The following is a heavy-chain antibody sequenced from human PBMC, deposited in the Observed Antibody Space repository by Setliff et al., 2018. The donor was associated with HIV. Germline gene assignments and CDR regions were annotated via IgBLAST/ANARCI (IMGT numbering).Heavy chain of an antibody. J-gene: IGHJ4*02. CDR2: IYTTGGT. Sequence: SETLSLTCNISGVSIPTNYWNWIRQPAGKGLEWIGRIYTTGGTNYNPALKSRVAMSIDTSKNQISLKLNSVTAADTATYYCARSNPGITAGLLAYWGPGTLVTVSS. CDR1: GVSIPTNY. D-gene: IGHD6-13*01. V-gene: IGHV4-4*07. CDR3: ARSNPGITAGLLAY.